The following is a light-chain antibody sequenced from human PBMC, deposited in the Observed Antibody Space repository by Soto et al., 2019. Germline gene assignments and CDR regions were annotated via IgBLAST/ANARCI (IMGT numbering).Light chain of an antibody. CDR2: EVS. J-gene: IGLJ1*01. Sequence: SRVASACRSRWQPDPIKSTGTSSDVGGYDYVSWYQQHPGKAPKLMIFEVSKRPSGVPDRFSGSKSGNTASLTVSGLQAEDEADYYCSSYAGNTKGVFGTGTKVTVL. V-gene: IGLV2-8*02. CDR3: SSYAGNTKGV. CDR1: SSDVGGYDY.